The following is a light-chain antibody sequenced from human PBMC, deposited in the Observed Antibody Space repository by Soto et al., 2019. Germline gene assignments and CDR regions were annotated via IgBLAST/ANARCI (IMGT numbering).Light chain of an antibody. V-gene: IGLV1-44*01. CDR3: SSWDDSLCGVV. J-gene: IGLJ2*01. Sequence: QSVVTQPPSVSGTPGQGVIISCSNVGRHEVSWYQQVPGMAPKLLIHTTSQRPSGVPDRFSASKSGTSASLAIRGLQSDDEADYFCSSWDDSLCGVVFGRGTQLTVL. CDR1: NVGRHE. CDR2: TTS.